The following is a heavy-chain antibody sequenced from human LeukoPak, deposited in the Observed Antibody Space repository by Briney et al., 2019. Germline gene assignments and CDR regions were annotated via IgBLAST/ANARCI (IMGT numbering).Heavy chain of an antibody. CDR2: INPGGGNT. J-gene: IGHJ3*01. CDR1: GYTFTNYY. D-gene: IGHD5-24*01. V-gene: IGHV1-46*01. Sequence: ASVKVSCKASGYTFTNYYMHWVRQAPGQGLEWMGLINPGGGNTNYAQNFQGRVTMTRHTSTSTVYMELSSLRSEDTAIYYCARIRDGYNDAYDVWGQGTVVTVPS. CDR3: ARIRDGYNDAYDV.